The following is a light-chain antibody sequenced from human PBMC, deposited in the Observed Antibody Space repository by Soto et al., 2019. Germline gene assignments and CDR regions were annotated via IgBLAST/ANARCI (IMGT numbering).Light chain of an antibody. CDR2: DVS. Sequence: QSVLSQRASVSGSPGRSISISCTGTSSVVGNSDYVSWYQQHPGKVPKLMIYDVSNRPSGVSNRFSGSKSGNTASLTISGLQAEDEAEYYCISFTSRATYVSGTGSKVTVL. V-gene: IGLV2-14*01. J-gene: IGLJ1*01. CDR3: ISFTSRATYV. CDR1: SSVVGNSDY.